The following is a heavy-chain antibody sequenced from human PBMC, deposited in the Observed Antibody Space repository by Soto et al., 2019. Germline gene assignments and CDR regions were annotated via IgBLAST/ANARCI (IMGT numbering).Heavy chain of an antibody. CDR3: ARVGAITTAGGYYFDY. CDR1: GYTFTNNY. J-gene: IGHJ4*02. CDR2: INPSGGTT. Sequence: ASVKVSCKASGYTFTNNYMQWVRQAPGQGLEWMGIINPSGGTTNYAQKFQGRVTMTRDTSTTTVYMELSSLRSDDTAVYYCARVGAITTAGGYYFDYWGQGTLVTVSS. V-gene: IGHV1-46*03. D-gene: IGHD1-20*01.